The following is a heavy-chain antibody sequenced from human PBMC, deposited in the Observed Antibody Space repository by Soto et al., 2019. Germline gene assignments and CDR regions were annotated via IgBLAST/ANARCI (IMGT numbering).Heavy chain of an antibody. V-gene: IGHV4-30-4*01. CDR1: GGSISRGDYF. CDR2: ISSIGST. Sequence: SETLSVTCTVSGGSISRGDYFWSWIRQSPGKGLEWIGYISSIGSTYYNPSLKSRVSVSRDTSKNQFSLKLSSVTTTDTAVYYCARGLVIRPYYYHGMDVWGQGTTVT. D-gene: IGHD3-9*01. CDR3: ARGLVIRPYYYHGMDV. J-gene: IGHJ6*02.